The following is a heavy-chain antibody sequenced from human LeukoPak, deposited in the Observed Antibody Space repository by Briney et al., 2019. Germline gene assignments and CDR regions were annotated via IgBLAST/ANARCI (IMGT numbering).Heavy chain of an antibody. CDR3: ARGQRSGGYYFSFATNNWFDP. D-gene: IGHD1-26*01. Sequence: SETLSLTCGVSGGSFSGYYWSWIRQSPGKGLEWIGEINESGSTDYNPSLKSRVTISVDTSKNQFSLKLSSVTAADTAVYCCARGQRSGGYYFSFATNNWFDPWGQGTLVTVSS. J-gene: IGHJ5*02. CDR1: GGSFSGYY. V-gene: IGHV4-34*01. CDR2: INESGST.